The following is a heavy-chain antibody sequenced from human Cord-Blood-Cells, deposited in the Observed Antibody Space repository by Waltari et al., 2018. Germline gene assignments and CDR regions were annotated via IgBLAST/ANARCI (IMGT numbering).Heavy chain of an antibody. V-gene: IGHV4-59*11. CDR3: ASSRVEYSSSSGWFDP. J-gene: IGHJ5*02. CDR2: IYYSGST. CDR1: GGPTISHS. Sequence: QVQLQESGPGLVKPSETLSLTFPVSGGPTISHSWSWIRQPPGKGLEWIGYIYYSGSTNYNPSLKSRVTISVDTSKNQFSLKLSSVTAADTAVYYCASSRVEYSSSSGWFDPWGQGTLVTVSS. D-gene: IGHD6-6*01.